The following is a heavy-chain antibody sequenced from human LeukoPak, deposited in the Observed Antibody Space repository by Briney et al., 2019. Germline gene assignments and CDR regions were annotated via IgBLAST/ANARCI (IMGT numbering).Heavy chain of an antibody. Sequence: GGSLRLSCAASGLTFSKYALSWVRQAPGKGLEWVSAISGSGGSTYYADSVKGRFTISRDNSKNTLYLQMNSLRAEDTAVYYCAKVIITIGYDSSGYDYFDYWGQGTLVTVSS. CDR2: ISGSGGST. J-gene: IGHJ4*02. D-gene: IGHD3-22*01. CDR1: GLTFSKYA. V-gene: IGHV3-23*01. CDR3: AKVIITIGYDSSGYDYFDY.